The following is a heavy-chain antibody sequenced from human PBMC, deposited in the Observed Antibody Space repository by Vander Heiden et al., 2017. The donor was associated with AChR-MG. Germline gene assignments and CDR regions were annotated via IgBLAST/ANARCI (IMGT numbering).Heavy chain of an antibody. CDR2: INWNAGSA. J-gene: IGHJ6*02. Sequence: EVQLVESGGGVARPGGSLRLSCAASGSKFDDYAMTWVRRAPGKGLEWVAGINWNAGSAVYVDSVKGRFTISRDNARNSLYLQMNSLTAEDTALYHCVRIDDYNYYGMDVWGQGTTVTVSS. CDR1: GSKFDDYA. V-gene: IGHV3-20*01. CDR3: VRIDDYNYYGMDV.